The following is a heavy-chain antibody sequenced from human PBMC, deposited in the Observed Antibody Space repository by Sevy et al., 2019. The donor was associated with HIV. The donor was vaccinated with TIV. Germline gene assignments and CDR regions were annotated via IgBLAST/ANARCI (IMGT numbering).Heavy chain of an antibody. CDR3: ALERLSSDVAEYFQN. CDR2: ISLDGSNK. CDR1: GFTFSYYS. D-gene: IGHD1-1*01. J-gene: IGHJ1*01. Sequence: LSLTCAASGFTFSYYSMHWVRQAPGKGLEWVATISLDGSNKHYADSVKGRFTISRDNFMSSLFLQMNSLRTEDTAVYYCALERLSSDVAEYFQNWGQGTLVTVSS. V-gene: IGHV3-30*04.